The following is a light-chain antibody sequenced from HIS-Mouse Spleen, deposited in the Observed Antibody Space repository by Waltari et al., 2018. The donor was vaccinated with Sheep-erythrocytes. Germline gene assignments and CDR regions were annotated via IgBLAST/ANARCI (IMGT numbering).Light chain of an antibody. J-gene: IGLJ2*01. CDR1: SSDVGGYNY. Sequence: QSALTQPRSVSGSPGQSVTISCTGTSSDVGGYNYVSWYQQHPGKAPKLRIYDVSKRPSGVPGAFSGSKSGNTASLTISGLQAEDEADYYCCSYAGSYTLVFGGGTKLTVL. CDR3: CSYAGSYTLV. CDR2: DVS. V-gene: IGLV2-11*01.